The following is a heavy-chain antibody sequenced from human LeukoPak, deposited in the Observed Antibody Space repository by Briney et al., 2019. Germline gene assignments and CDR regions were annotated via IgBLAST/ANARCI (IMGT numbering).Heavy chain of an antibody. CDR1: GGSISSSNW. Sequence: SETLSLTCAVSGGSISSSNWWSWVRQPPGKGLEWIGEIYHSGSTNYNPSLKSRVTISVDKSKNQFSLKLSSVTAADTAVYYCASLRDHYDSSGYPAYFDYWGQGTLVTVSS. J-gene: IGHJ4*02. CDR3: ASLRDHYDSSGYPAYFDY. CDR2: IYHSGST. D-gene: IGHD3-22*01. V-gene: IGHV4-4*02.